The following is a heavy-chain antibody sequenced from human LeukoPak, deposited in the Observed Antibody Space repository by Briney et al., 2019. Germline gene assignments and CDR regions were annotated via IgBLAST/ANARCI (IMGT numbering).Heavy chain of an antibody. D-gene: IGHD3-16*01. Sequence: PSETLSLTCAVYGGSFSAYYWSWIRQPPGKGLEWIGEIDHTGSTNYNPSLKSRVTMSVDTSKNQFSLQLNSLTAADTAVYYCARDLRMGGPWRQFDYWGQGTLVTVSS. CDR2: IDHTGST. CDR1: GGSFSAYY. V-gene: IGHV4-34*01. CDR3: ARDLRMGGPWRQFDY. J-gene: IGHJ4*02.